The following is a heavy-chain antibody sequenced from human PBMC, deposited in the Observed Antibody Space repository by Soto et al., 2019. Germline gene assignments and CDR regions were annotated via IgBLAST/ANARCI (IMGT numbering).Heavy chain of an antibody. CDR3: ATRQRGNTGWWFFDY. CDR1: GYRFSNYW. CDR2: IDPSDSYT. V-gene: IGHV5-10-1*01. J-gene: IGHJ4*02. D-gene: IGHD2-15*01. Sequence: GESLKISCRRSGYRFSNYWINWVRQSPGKGLEWMGRIDPSDSYTNYSPSFQGHVTTSIDTSTSTAYLRWSSLKASDTAIYYCATRQRGNTGWWFFDYWGQGTLVTVSS.